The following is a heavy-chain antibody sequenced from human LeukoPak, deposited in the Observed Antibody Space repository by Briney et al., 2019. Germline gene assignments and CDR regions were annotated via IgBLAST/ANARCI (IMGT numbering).Heavy chain of an antibody. Sequence: PGGSLRLSCAASGFTFSSYGMHWVRQAPGKGLEWVAVIWYDGSNKYYADSVKGRFTISRDNSKNTLYLQMNSLRAEDTAVYYCARDVGYDFWSGYYYYYYGMDVWGQGTTVTVSS. CDR3: ARDVGYDFWSGYYYYYYGMDV. J-gene: IGHJ6*02. CDR2: IWYDGSNK. CDR1: GFTFSSYG. V-gene: IGHV3-33*01. D-gene: IGHD3-3*01.